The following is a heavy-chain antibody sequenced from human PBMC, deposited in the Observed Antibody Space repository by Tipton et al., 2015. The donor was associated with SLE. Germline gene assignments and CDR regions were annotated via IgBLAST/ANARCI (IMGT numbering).Heavy chain of an antibody. CDR3: ARDTRDTGGYFDL. Sequence: LRLSCTVSGGSISSYYWSRIRQTPGKGLEWIGYIYYSGSTNYSGSTNYNPSLKSRVTISVDTSKNQFSLKLSSVTAADTAVYYCARDTRDTGGYFDLWGRGTLVTVSS. V-gene: IGHV4-59*12. J-gene: IGHJ2*01. D-gene: IGHD5-18*01. CDR1: GGSISSYY. CDR2: IYYSGSTNYSGST.